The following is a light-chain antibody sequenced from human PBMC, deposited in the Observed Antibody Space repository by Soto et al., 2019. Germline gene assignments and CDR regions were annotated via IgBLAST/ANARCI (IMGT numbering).Light chain of an antibody. CDR2: TGS. CDR1: QGISNW. CDR3: QQANSFPLT. Sequence: DIQMIQSPSSVSASVGDRVSITCRASQGISNWLAWYQQKPGRAPKLLIYTGSSLQSGVPSRFSGTGSGTDFTLTISSLQPEDVATYSCQQANSFPLTFGGGTKVEIK. V-gene: IGKV1-12*01. J-gene: IGKJ4*01.